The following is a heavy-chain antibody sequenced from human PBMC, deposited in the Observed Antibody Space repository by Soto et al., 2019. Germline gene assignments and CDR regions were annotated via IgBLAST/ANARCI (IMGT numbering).Heavy chain of an antibody. J-gene: IGHJ3*02. D-gene: IGHD4-4*01. Sequence: GGSLRLSCAASGFTFSNAWMSWVRQAPGKGLEWVGRIKSKTDGGTTDYAAPVKGRFTISRDDSKNTLYLQMNSLKTEDTAMYYCTTGEMTTVTTGAFDIWGQGTMVTVSS. CDR3: TTGEMTTVTTGAFDI. CDR1: GFTFSNAW. V-gene: IGHV3-15*01. CDR2: IKSKTDGGTT.